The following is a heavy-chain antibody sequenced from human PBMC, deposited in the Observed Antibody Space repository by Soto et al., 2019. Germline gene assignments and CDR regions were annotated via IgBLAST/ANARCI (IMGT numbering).Heavy chain of an antibody. V-gene: IGHV1-69*13. CDR3: ARDNCSGGSCPMDV. Sequence: ASVKVSCKASGGTFSSYAISWVRQAPGQGLEWMGGIIPIFGTANYAQKFQGRVTITADESTSTAYMELSSLRSEDTAVYYCARDNCSGGSCPMDVWGQGTTVIVSS. D-gene: IGHD2-15*01. CDR2: IIPIFGTA. J-gene: IGHJ6*02. CDR1: GGTFSSYA.